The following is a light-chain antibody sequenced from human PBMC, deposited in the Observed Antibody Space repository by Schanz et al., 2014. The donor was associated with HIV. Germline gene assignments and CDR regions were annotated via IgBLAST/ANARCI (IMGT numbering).Light chain of an antibody. J-gene: IGLJ3*02. V-gene: IGLV1-44*01. CDR2: GNN. CDR3: AAWDDSLNGWV. CDR1: SSNIGSND. Sequence: QSVVTQPPSASGTPRQRVTISCSGSSSNIGSNDVNWYQQLPGTAPKLLIYGNNQRPSGVPDRFSGSKSGTSASLAISGLQSEDEADYYCAAWDDSLNGWVFGGGTKVTVL.